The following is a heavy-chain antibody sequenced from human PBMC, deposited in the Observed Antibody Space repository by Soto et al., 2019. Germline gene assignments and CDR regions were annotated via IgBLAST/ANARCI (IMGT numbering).Heavy chain of an antibody. CDR1: GFTFSNYG. CDR3: AKAMAAAGQRGDAFDI. J-gene: IGHJ3*02. D-gene: IGHD6-13*01. Sequence: QVQLVESGGGVVQPGRSLRLSCAASGFTFSNYGMHWVRQAPGKGVEWVAVIWNDGTNKYYVDSGRGRCTISRDDSKSRLCLKMTSLTAEVAGVYYCAKAMAAAGQRGDAFDIWGLGTMVSVSA. CDR2: IWNDGTNK. V-gene: IGHV3-33*03.